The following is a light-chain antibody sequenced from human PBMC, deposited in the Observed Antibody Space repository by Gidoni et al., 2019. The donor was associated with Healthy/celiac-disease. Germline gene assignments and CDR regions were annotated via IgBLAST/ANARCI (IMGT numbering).Light chain of an antibody. Sequence: QLVLTQSPSDSASLGAAVKLTCTLSSGHSTYAIAWHQQQPEKGPRYLMKLNSDGSHSKGDGIPGRFSGSSSGAERYLTISSLQSEDEADYYCQTWGTGAVVFGGGTKLTVL. V-gene: IGLV4-69*01. CDR3: QTWGTGAVV. J-gene: IGLJ2*01. CDR2: LNSDGSH. CDR1: SGHSTYA.